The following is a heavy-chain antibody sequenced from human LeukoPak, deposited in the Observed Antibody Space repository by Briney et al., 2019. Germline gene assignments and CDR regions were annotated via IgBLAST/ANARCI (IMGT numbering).Heavy chain of an antibody. CDR2: IGSSSSYI. CDR1: GFTFNSYS. CDR3: AKNYYDSSGLFDY. D-gene: IGHD3-22*01. Sequence: GGSLRLSCAASGFTFNSYSRNWVRQAPGKGLEWVSSIGSSSSYIYYADSVKGRFTISRDNAKNSLHLQMNSLRAEDTAVYYCAKNYYDSSGLFDYWGQGTLVIVSS. V-gene: IGHV3-21*01. J-gene: IGHJ4*02.